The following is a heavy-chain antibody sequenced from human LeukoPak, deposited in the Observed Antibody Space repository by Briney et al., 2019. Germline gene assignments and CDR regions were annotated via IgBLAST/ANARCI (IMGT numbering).Heavy chain of an antibody. Sequence: NPSETLSLTCAVYGGSFSGYYWSWIRQPPGRGLEWIGEINHSGSTNYNPSLKSRVTISVDTSKNQFSLKLSSVTAADTAVYYCARAARYTAMVINWFDPWGQGTLVTVSS. CDR3: ARAARYTAMVINWFDP. CDR2: INHSGST. J-gene: IGHJ5*02. V-gene: IGHV4-34*01. CDR1: GGSFSGYY. D-gene: IGHD5-18*01.